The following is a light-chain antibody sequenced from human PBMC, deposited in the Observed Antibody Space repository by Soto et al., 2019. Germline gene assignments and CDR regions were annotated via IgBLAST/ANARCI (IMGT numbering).Light chain of an antibody. V-gene: IGKV1-39*01. CDR1: QTISSY. J-gene: IGKJ5*01. CDR2: AAS. Sequence: DIPMTQSPSSLSASVGDRVTITCRASQTISSYLNWFQKKPGKAPNLLIYAASSLQSGVPSRFSGSGSGTDFTLTISSLQPEDFATYYCQQSYSAVTFGQGTRLEIK. CDR3: QQSYSAVT.